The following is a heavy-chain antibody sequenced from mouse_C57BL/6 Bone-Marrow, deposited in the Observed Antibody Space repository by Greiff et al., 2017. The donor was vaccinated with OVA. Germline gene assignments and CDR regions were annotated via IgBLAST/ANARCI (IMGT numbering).Heavy chain of an antibody. D-gene: IGHD1-1*01. V-gene: IGHV1-64*01. CDR1: GYTFTSYW. CDR3: ARRGYGSSYVCYFDY. J-gene: IGHJ2*01. CDR2: IHPNSGST. Sequence: VQLQQPGAELVKPGASVKLSCKASGYTFTSYWMHWVKQRPGQGLEWIGMIHPNSGSTNYNEKFKSKATLTVDKSSSTAYMQLSSLTSDDYAVYYCARRGYGSSYVCYFDYWGQGTTLTVSS.